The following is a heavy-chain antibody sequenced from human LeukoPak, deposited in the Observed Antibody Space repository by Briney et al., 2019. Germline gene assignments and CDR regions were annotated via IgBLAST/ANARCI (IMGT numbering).Heavy chain of an antibody. CDR3: ARPPEGSYGYLGDYYYYMDV. Sequence: GGSLRLSCAASGFTFSDYYMSWIRQAPGKGLEWVSYISSSGSTIYYADSVKGRFTISRDNAKNSLYLQMNSLRAEDTAVYYCARPPEGSYGYLGDYYYYMDVWGKGTTVTVSS. CDR2: ISSSGSTI. J-gene: IGHJ6*03. D-gene: IGHD5-18*01. V-gene: IGHV3-11*04. CDR1: GFTFSDYY.